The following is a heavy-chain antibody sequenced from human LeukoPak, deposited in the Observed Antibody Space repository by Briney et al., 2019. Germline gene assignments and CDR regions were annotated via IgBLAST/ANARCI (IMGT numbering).Heavy chain of an antibody. J-gene: IGHJ6*03. CDR1: GGSISSSSYY. CDR2: IYYSGST. D-gene: IGHD3-10*01. V-gene: IGHV4-39*07. Sequence: SETLSLTCTVSGGSISSSSYYWGWIRQPPGKGLEWIGSIYYSGSTYYNPSLKSRVTISVDTSKNQFSLKLSSVTAADTAVYYCASASGGYYYYYMDVWGKGTTVTISS. CDR3: ASASGGYYYYYMDV.